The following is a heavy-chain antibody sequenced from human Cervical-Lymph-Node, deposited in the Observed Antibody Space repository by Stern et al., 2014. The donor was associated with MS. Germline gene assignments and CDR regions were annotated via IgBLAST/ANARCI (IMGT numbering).Heavy chain of an antibody. CDR3: ARGIRYSWNNNAPAFDV. CDR2: INPNTGAT. D-gene: IGHD1/OR15-1a*01. J-gene: IGHJ3*01. Sequence: VQLVQSGAAVKKPGASVKVSCKGSGYTFTAYYIQWVRQAPGQGLEWMGWINPNTGATNNAQKFKGRVTMPRDTSISTVYMELSSLTSDDMAVYYCARGIRYSWNNNAPAFDVWGQGTMVTVSS. V-gene: IGHV1-2*02. CDR1: GYTFTAYY.